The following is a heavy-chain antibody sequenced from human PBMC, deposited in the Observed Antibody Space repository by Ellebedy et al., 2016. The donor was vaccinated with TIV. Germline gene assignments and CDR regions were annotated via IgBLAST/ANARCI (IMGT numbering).Heavy chain of an antibody. CDR1: GFTFSSYG. Sequence: PGGSLRLSCAASGFTFSSYGMHWVRQAPGKGLEWVAVIWYDGSNKYYADSVKGRFTISRDNSKNTLYLQMNSLRAEDTAVYYCARDRGTMVRGVMDTFDYWGQGTLVTVSS. CDR2: IWYDGSNK. V-gene: IGHV3-33*01. J-gene: IGHJ4*02. CDR3: ARDRGTMVRGVMDTFDY. D-gene: IGHD3-10*01.